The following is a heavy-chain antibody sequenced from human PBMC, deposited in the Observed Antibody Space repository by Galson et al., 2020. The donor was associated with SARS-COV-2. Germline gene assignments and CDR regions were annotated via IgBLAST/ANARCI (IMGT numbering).Heavy chain of an antibody. CDR2: MNPNSGNT. Sequence: ASVKVSCKASGYTFTSYDINWVRQATGQGLEWMGWMNPNSGNTGYAQKFQGRVTMTRNTSISTAYMELSSLRSEDTAVYYCARGRPSSGWYGYYYYYYGMDVWGQGTTVTVSS. CDR1: GYTFTSYD. CDR3: ARGRPSSGWYGYYYYYYGMDV. J-gene: IGHJ6*02. D-gene: IGHD6-19*01. V-gene: IGHV1-8*01.